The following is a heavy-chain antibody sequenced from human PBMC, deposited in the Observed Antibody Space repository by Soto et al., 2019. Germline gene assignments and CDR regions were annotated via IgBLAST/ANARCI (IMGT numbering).Heavy chain of an antibody. D-gene: IGHD2-2*01. CDR3: AKDQVVVVPAARMTLSFSDY. J-gene: IGHJ4*02. V-gene: IGHV3-23*01. CDR1: GFTFSSYA. Sequence: GGSLRLSCAASGFTFSSYAMSWVRQAPGKGLEWVSAISGSGGSTYYADSVKGRFTISRDNSKNTLYLQMNSLRAEDTAVYYCAKDQVVVVPAARMTLSFSDYWGQGTLVTVSS. CDR2: ISGSGGST.